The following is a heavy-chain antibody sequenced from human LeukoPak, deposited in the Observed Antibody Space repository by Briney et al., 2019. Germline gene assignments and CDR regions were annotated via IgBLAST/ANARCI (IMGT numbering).Heavy chain of an antibody. CDR3: ASYGSGSYAHFDY. Sequence: PSETLSLTCTVSGGSISSYYRSWIRQPPGKGLEWIGYIYYSGSTNYNPSLKSRVTISVDTSKNQFSLKLSSVTAADTAVYYCASYGSGSYAHFDYWGQGTLVTVSS. J-gene: IGHJ4*02. CDR1: GGSISSYY. D-gene: IGHD3-16*01. CDR2: IYYSGST. V-gene: IGHV4-59*01.